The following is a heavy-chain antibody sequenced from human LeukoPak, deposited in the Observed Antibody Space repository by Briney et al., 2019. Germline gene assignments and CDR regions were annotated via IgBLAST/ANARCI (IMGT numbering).Heavy chain of an antibody. D-gene: IGHD3-10*01. Sequence: GGSLRLSCAASGFTFSSYAMHWVRQAPGKGLEWVAVISYDGSNKYYADSVKGRFTISRDNSKNTLYLQMNSLRAEDTAVYYCARDHYYGSGSSAGEEFDYWGQGTLVTVSS. CDR3: ARDHYYGSGSSAGEEFDY. V-gene: IGHV3-30-3*01. J-gene: IGHJ4*02. CDR2: ISYDGSNK. CDR1: GFTFSSYA.